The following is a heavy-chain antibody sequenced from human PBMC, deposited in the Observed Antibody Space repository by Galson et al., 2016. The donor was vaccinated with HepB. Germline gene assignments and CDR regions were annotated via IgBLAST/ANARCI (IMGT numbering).Heavy chain of an antibody. CDR1: GFSVSTSGVG. CDR3: ANRRTSHYLVSGSGNFDY. D-gene: IGHD3-10*01. V-gene: IGHV2-5*02. Sequence: PALVKPTQTLTLTCTLSGFSVSTSGVGVGWIRQPPGKALEWLALIYWDNDNRYRPSLKSRLTISRDTSQNQVVRRRTNMDPGDTATYCWANRRTSHYLVSGSGNFDYWGRGTLVVVSP. CDR2: IYWDNDN. J-gene: IGHJ4*02.